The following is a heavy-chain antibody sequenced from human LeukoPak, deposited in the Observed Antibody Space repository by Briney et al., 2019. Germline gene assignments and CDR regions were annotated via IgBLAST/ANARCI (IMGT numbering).Heavy chain of an antibody. CDR1: GFTFSSYA. J-gene: IGHJ4*02. D-gene: IGHD1-26*01. V-gene: IGHV3-66*01. CDR3: ARDASIVGELDY. CDR2: IYSGGST. Sequence: GGSLRLSCAASGFTFSSYAMSWVRQAPGKGLEWVSVIYSGGSTYYADSVKGRFTISRDNSKNTLYLQMNSLRAEDTAVYYCARDASIVGELDYWGQGTLVTVSS.